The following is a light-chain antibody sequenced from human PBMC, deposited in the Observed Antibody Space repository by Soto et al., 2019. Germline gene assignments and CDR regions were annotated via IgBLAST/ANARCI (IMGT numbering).Light chain of an antibody. J-gene: IGKJ1*01. CDR1: QSVSSSY. Sequence: DIVFTQSPGTLSLSPGERATLSCRASQSVSSSYLAWYQQKPGQPPRLLIYGASSRATGIPDRFSGSGSGTEFTLTISRLEPEDFAVYYCQQYGSSGTFGQGTKVDIK. V-gene: IGKV3-20*01. CDR2: GAS. CDR3: QQYGSSGT.